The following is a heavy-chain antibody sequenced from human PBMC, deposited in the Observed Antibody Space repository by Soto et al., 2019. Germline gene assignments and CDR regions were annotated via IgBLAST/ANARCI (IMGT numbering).Heavy chain of an antibody. V-gene: IGHV1-69*01. Sequence: QLVQSGSEVKKPGSSVKVSXQASGGTFSGYVVTWVRQAPGQGLEWMGEFVPLFGTTNYAQRFSGRITITAEESTSTAYMELRTLRSDDTAVYYCATHGLGVSSPPYFDNWGQGTLVTVSS. CDR1: GGTFSGYV. CDR3: ATHGLGVSSPPYFDN. CDR2: FVPLFGTT. D-gene: IGHD3-16*01. J-gene: IGHJ4*02.